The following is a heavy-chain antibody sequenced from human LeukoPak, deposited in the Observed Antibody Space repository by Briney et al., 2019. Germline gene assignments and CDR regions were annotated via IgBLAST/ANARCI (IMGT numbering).Heavy chain of an antibody. CDR2: ISGSGGST. Sequence: GGSLRLSCAASGFTFSSYGMSWVRQAPGKGLERVSAISGSGGSTYYADSVKGRFTISRDNAKNSLYLQMNSLRAEDTAVYYCAELGITMIGGVWGKGTTVTISS. CDR1: GFTFSSYG. V-gene: IGHV3-23*01. J-gene: IGHJ6*04. D-gene: IGHD3-10*02. CDR3: AELGITMIGGV.